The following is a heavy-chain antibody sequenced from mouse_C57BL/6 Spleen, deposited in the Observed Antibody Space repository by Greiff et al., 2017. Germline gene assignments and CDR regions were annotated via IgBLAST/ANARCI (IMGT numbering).Heavy chain of an antibody. CDR3: ASPITTVRGGDFGV. J-gene: IGHJ1*03. CDR1: GYTFTSYW. CDR2: IDPSDSYT. D-gene: IGHD1-1*01. Sequence: VQLQQPGAELVMPGASVKLSCKASGYTFTSYWMHWVKQRPGQGLEWIGEIDPSDSYTNYNQKFKGKSTLTVDKSSSTAYMQLSSLTSEDSAVYYCASPITTVRGGDFGVWGTGTTVTVAT. V-gene: IGHV1-69*01.